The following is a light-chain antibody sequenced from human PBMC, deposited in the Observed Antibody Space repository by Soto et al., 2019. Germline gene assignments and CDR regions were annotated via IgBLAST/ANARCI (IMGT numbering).Light chain of an antibody. J-gene: IGKJ1*01. CDR1: QSISSSY. CDR3: QQYGTSSWT. V-gene: IGKV3-20*01. CDR2: GAS. Sequence: EIVLTQSPGTLSLSPGERATLSCRASQSISSSYLAWFQQKPGQAPRLLIYGASNRATGIPDRFSGSGSGTDFTLTNSRLEPEDFAVYYCQQYGTSSWTFGQGTKVEIK.